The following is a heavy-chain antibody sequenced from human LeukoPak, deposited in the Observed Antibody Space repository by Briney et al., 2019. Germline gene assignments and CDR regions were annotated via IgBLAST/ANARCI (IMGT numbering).Heavy chain of an antibody. V-gene: IGHV4-39*01. Sequence: PSETLSLSCTVSGVSINNSHYYWGWIRQPPEKGLEWIGNIFYDGSTDYNPSLKSRVTISLDTSKSQFSLELRSVTAADTAVYYCARALYYYYYMDVWGNGTAVTVSS. CDR2: IFYDGST. CDR3: ARALYYYYYMDV. J-gene: IGHJ6*03. CDR1: GVSINNSHYY.